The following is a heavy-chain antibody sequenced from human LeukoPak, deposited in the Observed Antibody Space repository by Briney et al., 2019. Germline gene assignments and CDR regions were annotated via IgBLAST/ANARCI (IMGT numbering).Heavy chain of an antibody. CDR2: INHSGST. CDR1: GGSISSSSYY. CDR3: ARGLPTNYDILDYFDY. Sequence: SETLSLTCTVSGGSISSSSYYWGWIRQPPGKGLEWIGEINHSGSTNYNPSLKSRVTISVDTSKNQFSLKLSSVTAADTAVYYCARGLPTNYDILDYFDYWGQGTLVTVSS. J-gene: IGHJ4*02. V-gene: IGHV4-39*07. D-gene: IGHD3-9*01.